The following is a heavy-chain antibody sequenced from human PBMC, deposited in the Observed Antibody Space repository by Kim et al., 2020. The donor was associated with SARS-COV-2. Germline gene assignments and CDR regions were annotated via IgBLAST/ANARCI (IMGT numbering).Heavy chain of an antibody. D-gene: IGHD2-21*02. V-gene: IGHV3-23*01. Sequence: GGSLRLSCAASGFTFSNYAMTWVRQAPGKGLEWVSAISSSGDTTDYADSVRGRFTISRDNSKNTVYLQMNSLRADDAAIYYCAKDCVVLRRVGVTGNLDHGGQGTLDPVFS. CDR1: GFTFSNYA. CDR3: AKDCVVLRRVGVTGNLDH. CDR2: ISSSGDTT. J-gene: IGHJ4*02.